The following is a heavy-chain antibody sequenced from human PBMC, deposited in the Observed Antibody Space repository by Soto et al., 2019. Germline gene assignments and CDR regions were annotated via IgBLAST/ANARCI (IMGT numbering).Heavy chain of an antibody. J-gene: IGHJ4*02. V-gene: IGHV3-30*18. D-gene: IGHD2-2*01. CDR3: AKAFPYQLLPYYFDY. CDR2: ISYDGSNK. Sequence: HPGGSLRLSCAASGFTFSSYGMHWVRQAPGKGLEWVAVISYDGSNKYYADSVKGRFTISRDNSKNTLYLQMNSLRAEDTAVYYCAKAFPYQLLPYYFDYWGQGTLVTVSS. CDR1: GFTFSSYG.